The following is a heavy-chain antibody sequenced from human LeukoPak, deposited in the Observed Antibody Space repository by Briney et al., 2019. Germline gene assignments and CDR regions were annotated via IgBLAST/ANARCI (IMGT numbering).Heavy chain of an antibody. V-gene: IGHV1-46*01. CDR3: ARDGERDGYNFDVDY. CDR1: GYTFTSYY. CDR2: INPSGGST. D-gene: IGHD5-24*01. J-gene: IGHJ4*02. Sequence: ASVKVSCKASGYTFTSYYMHWVRQAPGQGLEWMGIINPSGGSTSYAQKFQGRVTMTRDMSTSTVYMELSSVRSEDTAVYYCARDGERDGYNFDVDYWGKGTLVTVSS.